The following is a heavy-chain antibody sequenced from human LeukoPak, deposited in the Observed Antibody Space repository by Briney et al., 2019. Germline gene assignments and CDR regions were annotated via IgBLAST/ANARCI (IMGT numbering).Heavy chain of an antibody. CDR2: INGRGGST. J-gene: IGHJ4*02. CDR1: EFTFGSYA. V-gene: IGHV3-23*01. Sequence: GGSLRLSCVASEFTFGSYAMSWVRQAPGKGLEWVSYINGRGGSTFYADSVKGRLTISRDNSKSTLFLQMNSLRAEDTAIYYCVKGGTDYDFWNDSSYSYYFDFWGQGTLVTVSS. D-gene: IGHD3-3*01. CDR3: VKGGTDYDFWNDSSYSYYFDF.